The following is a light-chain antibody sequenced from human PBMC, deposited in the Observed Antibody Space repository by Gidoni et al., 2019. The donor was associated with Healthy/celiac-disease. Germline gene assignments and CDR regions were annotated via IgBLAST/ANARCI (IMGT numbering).Light chain of an antibody. V-gene: IGKV1-39*01. CDR3: QQSYSTPPLT. J-gene: IGKJ4*01. CDR2: AAS. CDR1: QSISSY. Sequence: QMTHSPSSLSASVGDRVTITCRASQSISSYLNWYQQKPGKATKLLIYAASSLQSGVPSRFSGSGSGTDFTLTISSLQPEDFATYYCQQSYSTPPLTFGGGTKVEIK.